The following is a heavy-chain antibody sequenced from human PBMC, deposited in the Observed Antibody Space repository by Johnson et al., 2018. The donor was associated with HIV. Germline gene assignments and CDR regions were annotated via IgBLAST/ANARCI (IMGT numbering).Heavy chain of an antibody. CDR2: ISWDGGNT. CDR3: AKDSDTYYYGSGDAFDI. CDR1: GFSFDDYA. V-gene: IGHV3-43D*03. J-gene: IGHJ3*02. D-gene: IGHD3-10*01. Sequence: VQLVESGGGLVQPVGSLRLSCAASGFSFDDYAMHWVRQAPGKGLEWVSLISWDGGNTYYADSVKGRFIISRDNSKESLYLQMNSLRTEDTALYFCAKDSDTYYYGSGDAFDIGGQGTMVTVSS.